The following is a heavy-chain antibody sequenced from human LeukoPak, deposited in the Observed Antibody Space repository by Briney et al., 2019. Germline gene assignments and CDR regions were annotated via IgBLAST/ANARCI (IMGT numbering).Heavy chain of an antibody. Sequence: PGGSLRLSCAASGFTFSSYGMSWVRQAPGKGLEWVSAISGSGGSTYYADSVKGRFTISRDNAKNSLYLQMNSLRAEDTAVYYCARVPAQRYRVHWYFDLWGRGTLVTVSS. CDR1: GFTFSSYG. D-gene: IGHD6-25*01. J-gene: IGHJ2*01. V-gene: IGHV3-23*01. CDR2: ISGSGGST. CDR3: ARVPAQRYRVHWYFDL.